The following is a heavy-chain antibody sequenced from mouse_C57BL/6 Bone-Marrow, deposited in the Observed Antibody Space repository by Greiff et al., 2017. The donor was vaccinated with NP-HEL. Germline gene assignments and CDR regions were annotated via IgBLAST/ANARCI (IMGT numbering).Heavy chain of an antibody. CDR1: GYAFSSYW. J-gene: IGHJ2*01. CDR3: ARCGFDYYGSSPYYFDY. CDR2: IYPGDGDT. D-gene: IGHD1-1*01. Sequence: QVQLQQSGAELVKPGASVKISCKASGYAFSSYWMNWVKQRPGKGLEWIGQIYPGDGDTNYNGKFKGKATLTADKSSSTAYMQLSSLTSEDSAVYFCARCGFDYYGSSPYYFDYWGQGTTLTVSS. V-gene: IGHV1-80*01.